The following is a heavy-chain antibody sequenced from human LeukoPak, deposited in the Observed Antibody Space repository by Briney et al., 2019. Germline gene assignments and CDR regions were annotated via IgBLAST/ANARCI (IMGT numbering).Heavy chain of an antibody. CDR2: ISSSGSTI. V-gene: IGHV3-48*03. Sequence: EPGGSLRLSCAASGFTFSSYEMNWVRQAPGKGLEWDSYISSSGSTIYYADSVKGRFTISRDNAKNSLYLQMNSLRAEDTAVYYCARGGSSWYEYFQHWGQGTLVTVSS. J-gene: IGHJ1*01. CDR3: ARGGSSWYEYFQH. D-gene: IGHD6-13*01. CDR1: GFTFSSYE.